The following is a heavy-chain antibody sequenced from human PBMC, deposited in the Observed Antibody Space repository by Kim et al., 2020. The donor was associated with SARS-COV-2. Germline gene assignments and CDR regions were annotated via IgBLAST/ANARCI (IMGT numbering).Heavy chain of an antibody. CDR2: INHSGST. V-gene: IGHV4-34*01. J-gene: IGHJ4*02. CDR3: ARAHYGDYTYDY. D-gene: IGHD4-17*01. CDR1: GGSFSGYY. Sequence: SETLSLTCAVYGGSFSGYYWSWIRQPPGKGLEWIGEINHSGSTNYNPSLKSRVTISVDTSKNQFSLKLSSVTAADTAVYYCARAHYGDYTYDYLGQGTLVTVSS.